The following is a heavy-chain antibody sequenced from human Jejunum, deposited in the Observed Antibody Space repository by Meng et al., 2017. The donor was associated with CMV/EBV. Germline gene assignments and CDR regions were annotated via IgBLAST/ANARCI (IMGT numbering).Heavy chain of an antibody. CDR1: C. CDR3: ARSPPGSGSYYKKYYYYGMDV. Sequence: CMSWVRQAPGKGLEWVANIKEDGRERYYVDSVKGRFTISRDNARNSLYLQMSSLRAEDTAVYYCARSPPGSGSYYKKYYYYGMDVWGQGTTVTVSS. J-gene: IGHJ6*02. D-gene: IGHD3-10*01. V-gene: IGHV3-7*01. CDR2: IKEDGRER.